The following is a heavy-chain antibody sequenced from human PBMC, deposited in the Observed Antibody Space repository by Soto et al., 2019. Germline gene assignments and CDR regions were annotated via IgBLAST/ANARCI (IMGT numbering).Heavy chain of an antibody. V-gene: IGHV3-11*01. D-gene: IGHD3-16*01. CDR1: GFTFGDFY. J-gene: IGHJ4*02. CDR3: SRPNRNSRGGVYNL. Sequence: QARLVESGGGLVEPGGSLRLSCTASGFTFGDFYMMWFRQAPGRGLEWISYITKTGTTIYHADPVKGRFSVSRDNARRSMYLQMNSLKAEDTGVYYCSRPNRNSRGGVYNLWGQGTLVTVSS. CDR2: ITKTGTTI.